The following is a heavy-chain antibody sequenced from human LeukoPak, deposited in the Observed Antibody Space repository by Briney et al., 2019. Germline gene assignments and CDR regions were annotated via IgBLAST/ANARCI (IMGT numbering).Heavy chain of an antibody. CDR3: ARDNRYYYGSGSYSNWFDP. D-gene: IGHD3-10*01. Sequence: PSETLSLTCTVSGGSINSGDYYWSWIRQPPGKGLEWIGYIDYSGSTYYNPSLKSRLSISVDTSKNQFSLKLSSVTAADTAVYYCARDNRYYYGSGSYSNWFDPWGQGTLVTVSS. V-gene: IGHV4-30-4*01. CDR2: IDYSGST. J-gene: IGHJ5*02. CDR1: GGSINSGDYY.